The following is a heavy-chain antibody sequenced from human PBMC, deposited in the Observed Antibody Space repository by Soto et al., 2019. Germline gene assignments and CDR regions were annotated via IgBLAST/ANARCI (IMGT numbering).Heavy chain of an antibody. CDR2: ISGSGGST. J-gene: IGHJ4*02. CDR1: GFTFSSYA. Sequence: GGSLRLSCAASGFTFSSYAMSWVRQAPGKGLEWVSAISGSGGSTYYADSVKGRFTISRDNSKNTLYLQMNSLRAEETAVYYCAGSFSMVRRVIISFDYWGQGTLVTVSS. D-gene: IGHD3-10*01. V-gene: IGHV3-23*01. CDR3: AGSFSMVRRVIISFDY.